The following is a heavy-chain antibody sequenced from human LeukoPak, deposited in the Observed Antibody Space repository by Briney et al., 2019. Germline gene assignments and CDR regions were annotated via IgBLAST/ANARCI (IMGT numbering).Heavy chain of an antibody. D-gene: IGHD1-1*01. Sequence: GGSLRLSCAAFGFTFSSYAMHWVRQAPGKGLEWVAVISYDGSNKYYADSVKGRFTISRDNSKNTLYLQMNSLRAEDTAVYYCLQAEIDYWGQGTLVTVSS. CDR2: ISYDGSNK. CDR3: LQAEIDY. V-gene: IGHV3-30-3*01. CDR1: GFTFSSYA. J-gene: IGHJ4*02.